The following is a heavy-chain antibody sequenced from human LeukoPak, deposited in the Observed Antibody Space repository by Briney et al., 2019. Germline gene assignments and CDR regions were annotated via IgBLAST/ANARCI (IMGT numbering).Heavy chain of an antibody. CDR1: GGSISSYY. CDR2: IYYSGST. CDR3: ARADPYSSGWYYFDF. V-gene: IGHV4-59*01. D-gene: IGHD6-19*01. J-gene: IGHJ4*02. Sequence: SETLSLTCTVSGGSISSYYWSWIRQPPGKGLEWIGYIYYSGSTNYNPSLKSRVTISVDTSNNQFSLKLSSVTAAGTAVYYCARADPYSSGWYYFDFWGQGTLVTVSS.